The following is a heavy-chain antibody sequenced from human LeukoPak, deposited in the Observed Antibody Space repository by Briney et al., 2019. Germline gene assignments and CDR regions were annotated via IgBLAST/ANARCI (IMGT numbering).Heavy chain of an antibody. CDR3: ARDAGSSGYYYDY. Sequence: PGGSLRLSCAASGFTVSSKYMNWVRQAPGKGLEWVSVIYSGGSTYYADSVKGRFTISRDNSKNTLYLQMNSLRAEDTAVYYCARDAGSSGYYYDYWGQGTLVTVSS. CDR2: IYSGGST. J-gene: IGHJ4*02. CDR1: GFTVSSKY. V-gene: IGHV3-53*01. D-gene: IGHD3-22*01.